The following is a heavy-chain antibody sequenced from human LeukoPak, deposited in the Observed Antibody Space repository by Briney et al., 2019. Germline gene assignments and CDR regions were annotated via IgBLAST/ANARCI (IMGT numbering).Heavy chain of an antibody. Sequence: GGSLRLSCTASRSTFNKYWMXWVRQAPGKGLVXVSRINIDGSSISYADSVKGRFTISRDNAKSTLYLQMNSLRAEDTAVYYCARVPAAGTQFDDWGQGTLVTVSS. CDR3: ARVPAAGTQFDD. CDR1: RSTFNKYW. V-gene: IGHV3-74*01. D-gene: IGHD6-13*01. J-gene: IGHJ4*02. CDR2: INIDGSSI.